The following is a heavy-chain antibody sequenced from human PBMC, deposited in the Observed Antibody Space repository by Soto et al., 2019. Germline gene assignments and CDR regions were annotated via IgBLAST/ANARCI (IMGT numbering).Heavy chain of an antibody. CDR2: MNPINGAT. CDR1: GYDFTAYD. V-gene: IGHV1-8*02. J-gene: IGHJ6*02. Sequence: QVQLVQSGAEVKQSGASVKVSCKASGYDFTAYDINWVRQASGQGLEWMGWMNPINGATGSARTFKGRVSMTRNPATGTAYLELTSLRSDDTAVYYCGRGPSPRAPAGGTPYYFAMDVWGQGTTVTVSS. CDR3: GRGPSPRAPAGGTPYYFAMDV. D-gene: IGHD2-15*01.